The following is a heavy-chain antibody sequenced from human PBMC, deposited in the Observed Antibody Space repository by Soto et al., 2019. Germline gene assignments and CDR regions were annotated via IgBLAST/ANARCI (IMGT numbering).Heavy chain of an antibody. D-gene: IGHD6-13*01. Sequence: GESLKISCKGSGYSFSNYWIVWGRQMPGKGLEWMGTIYPGDSETKYSPSFQGQVTISADKSINTAYLQWISLKASDTAMYYCARRRAGNPDDWFDPWGQGTL. CDR1: GYSFSNYW. J-gene: IGHJ5*02. V-gene: IGHV5-51*01. CDR3: ARRRAGNPDDWFDP. CDR2: IYPGDSET.